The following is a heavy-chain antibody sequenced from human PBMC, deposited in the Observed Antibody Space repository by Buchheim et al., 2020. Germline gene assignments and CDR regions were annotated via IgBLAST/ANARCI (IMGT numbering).Heavy chain of an antibody. D-gene: IGHD5-12*01. J-gene: IGHJ6*02. Sequence: QVQLVESGRGVVQPGRSLRLSCAASGFTFSSYGMHWVRQAPGKGLEWVAVISYDGSNKYYADSVKGRFTISRDNSKNTLYLQMNSLRAEDTAVYYCAKDIEATSYYYGMDVWGQGTT. CDR2: ISYDGSNK. CDR1: GFTFSSYG. CDR3: AKDIEATSYYYGMDV. V-gene: IGHV3-30*18.